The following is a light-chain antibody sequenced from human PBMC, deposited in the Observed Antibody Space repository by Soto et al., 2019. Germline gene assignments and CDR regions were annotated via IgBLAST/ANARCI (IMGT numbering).Light chain of an antibody. CDR3: ISLQCASTLRFL. Sequence: QSALTQPASVSGSPGQSITISCTGTSSDVGGYNYVSWYQQHPGIAPKLLIYGVTNRPSGVSTRFSGSKSGNTASLTISGRRAEAEADYDCISLQCASTLRFLFGPGPKVT. J-gene: IGLJ1*01. V-gene: IGLV2-14*01. CDR1: SSDVGGYNY. CDR2: GVT.